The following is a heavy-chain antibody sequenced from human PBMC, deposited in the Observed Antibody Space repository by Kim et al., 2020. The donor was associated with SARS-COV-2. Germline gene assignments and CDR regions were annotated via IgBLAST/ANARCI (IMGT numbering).Heavy chain of an antibody. Sequence: SVKVSCKASGGTFSSYAISWVRQAPGQGLEWMGGIIPIFGTANYAQKFQGRVTITADESTSTAYMELSSLRSEDTAVYYCASVSPTMVRGAGAPHFDYWGKGTLVTVSS. CDR2: IIPIFGTA. V-gene: IGHV1-69*13. CDR1: GGTFSSYA. CDR3: ASVSPTMVRGAGAPHFDY. D-gene: IGHD3-10*01. J-gene: IGHJ4*02.